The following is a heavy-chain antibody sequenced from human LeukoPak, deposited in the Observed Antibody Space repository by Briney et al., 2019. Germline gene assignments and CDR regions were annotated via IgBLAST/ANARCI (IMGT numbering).Heavy chain of an antibody. CDR1: GGSFSVYY. V-gene: IGHV4-34*01. CDR2: VNHSGST. D-gene: IGHD5-24*01. CDR3: ARSRDGYNDKDY. Sequence: SETLSLTCAVYGGSFSVYYWSCIRQPPGKGLEGIGEVNHSGSTNYNPSLKSRATISLATSKNQFSLKLSSVTAADTAVYYCARSRDGYNDKDYWGQGTLVTVSS. J-gene: IGHJ4*02.